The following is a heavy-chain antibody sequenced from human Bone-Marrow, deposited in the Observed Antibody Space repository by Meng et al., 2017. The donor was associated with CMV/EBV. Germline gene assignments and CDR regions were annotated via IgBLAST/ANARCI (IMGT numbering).Heavy chain of an antibody. J-gene: IGHJ4*02. V-gene: IGHV4-39*07. Sequence: SETLSLTCSVSGGSFSTGRYYWGWIRQPPGKGLEWIGTIFYTGITYNNPSLKSRVTISVDKSKNQFSLKLSSVTAADTAVYYCARGLVVGLPDYWGQGTLVTVSS. D-gene: IGHD3-22*01. CDR3: ARGLVVGLPDY. CDR1: GGSFSTGRYY. CDR2: IFYTGIT.